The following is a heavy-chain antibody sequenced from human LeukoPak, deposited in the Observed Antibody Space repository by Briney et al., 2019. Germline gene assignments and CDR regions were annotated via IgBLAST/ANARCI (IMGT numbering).Heavy chain of an antibody. V-gene: IGHV1-46*01. Sequence: ASVKVSCKASGYTFTGYYMHWVRQAPGQGLEWMGIINPSGGSTSYAQKFQGRVTMTRDTSTSTVYMELSSLRSEDTAVYYCARDHTQNWFDPWGQGTLVTVSS. J-gene: IGHJ5*02. CDR1: GYTFTGYY. D-gene: IGHD2-2*02. CDR2: INPSGGST. CDR3: ARDHTQNWFDP.